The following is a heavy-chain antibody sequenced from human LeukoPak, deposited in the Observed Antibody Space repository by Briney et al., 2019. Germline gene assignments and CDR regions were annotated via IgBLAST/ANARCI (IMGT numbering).Heavy chain of an antibody. CDR1: GFAFSSYW. CDR3: ARGQTTFDP. J-gene: IGHJ5*02. Sequence: PGGSLRLSCAVSGFAFSSYWMSWVRQAPGKGLEWVANIKQDGSEKYYVDSVKGRFTISRDNARNSLYLQMNSLRAEDTAVYYCARGQTTFDPWGQGTLVTVFS. CDR2: IKQDGSEK. D-gene: IGHD1-7*01. V-gene: IGHV3-7*01.